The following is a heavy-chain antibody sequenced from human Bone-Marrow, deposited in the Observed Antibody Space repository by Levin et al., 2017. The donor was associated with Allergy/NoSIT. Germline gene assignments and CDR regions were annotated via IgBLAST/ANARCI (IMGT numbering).Heavy chain of an antibody. J-gene: IGHJ4*02. Sequence: PTGGSLRLSCAASGFTFSSYAMSWVRQAPGKGLEWVSAISGSGGSTYYADSVKGRFTISRDNSKNTLYLQMNSLRAEDTAVYYCARELSLYGEIFDYWGQGTLVTVSS. CDR2: ISGSGGST. CDR3: ARELSLYGEIFDY. CDR1: GFTFSSYA. D-gene: IGHD3-16*02. V-gene: IGHV3-23*01.